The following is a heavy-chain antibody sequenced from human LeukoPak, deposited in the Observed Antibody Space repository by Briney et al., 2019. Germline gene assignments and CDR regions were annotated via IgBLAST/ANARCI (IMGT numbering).Heavy chain of an antibody. D-gene: IGHD3-16*01. J-gene: IGHJ4*02. CDR1: GFTFSNAW. CDR3: TTEREGGPDY. V-gene: IGHV3-15*01. Sequence: GGSLRLSCAASGFTFSNAWMSWVRQAPGKGLEWVGRIQRKTDGGTTDYAAPVKGGFTISRGDSKNTLNLQLNSLKTEDTAVYYCTTEREGGPDYWGQGTLVTVSS. CDR2: IQRKTDGGTT.